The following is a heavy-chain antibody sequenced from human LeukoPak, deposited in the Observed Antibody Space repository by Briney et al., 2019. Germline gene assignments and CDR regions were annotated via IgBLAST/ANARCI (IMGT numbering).Heavy chain of an antibody. V-gene: IGHV4-59*02. CDR3: ARVMDHGYSDY. Sequence: SETLSLTCTVSGGSVSGYYWSWIRQPPGKGQEFIGYIFYSGSTKYNPSLKSRVTILVDTSQNQFSLKLSSVTAADTAVYYCARVMDHGYSDYWGQGTLVTVSS. CDR1: GGSVSGYY. D-gene: IGHD4/OR15-4a*01. CDR2: IFYSGST. J-gene: IGHJ4*02.